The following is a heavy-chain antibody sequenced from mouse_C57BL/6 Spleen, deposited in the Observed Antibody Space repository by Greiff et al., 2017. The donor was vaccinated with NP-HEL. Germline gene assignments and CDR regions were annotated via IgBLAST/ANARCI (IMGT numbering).Heavy chain of an antibody. Sequence: EVQLQQSGPELVKPGASVKISCKASGYTFTDYYMNWVKQSHGKSLEWIGDINPNNGGTSYNQKFKGKATLTVDKSSSTAYMELRSLTSEDSAVYYCARSLYGYAMDYWGQGTSVTVSS. CDR2: INPNNGGT. V-gene: IGHV1-26*01. CDR1: GYTFTDYY. CDR3: ARSLYGYAMDY. J-gene: IGHJ4*01. D-gene: IGHD1-1*01.